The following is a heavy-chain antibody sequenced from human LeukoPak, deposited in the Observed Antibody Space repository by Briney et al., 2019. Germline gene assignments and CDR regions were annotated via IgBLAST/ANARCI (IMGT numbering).Heavy chain of an antibody. CDR3: ARDHSPPGDIVVVLKWLDP. CDR1: GYTFTSYG. D-gene: IGHD2-15*01. CDR2: ISAYNGNT. V-gene: IGHV1-18*01. Sequence: ASVTVSCKASGYTFTSYGISWVRQAPGQGLEWMGWISAYNGNTNYAQKLQGRVTMTTDTSTSTAYMELRSLRSDDTAVYYCARDHSPPGDIVVVLKWLDPWGQGTLVTVSS. J-gene: IGHJ5*02.